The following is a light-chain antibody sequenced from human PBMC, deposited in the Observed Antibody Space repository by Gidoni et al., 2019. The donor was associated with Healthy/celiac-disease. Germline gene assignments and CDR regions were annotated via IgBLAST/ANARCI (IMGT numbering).Light chain of an antibody. Sequence: EIVLTQSHATLSVSPGQSATLSCRDSKIVSSNLAWYQQKPGQAPRLLIYGASTRATGIPARFSGSGSGTEFTLTISSLQSEDFAVYYCQQYNNWPLTFGGGTKVEIK. J-gene: IGKJ4*02. V-gene: IGKV3-15*01. CDR3: QQYNNWPLT. CDR2: GAS. CDR1: KIVSSN.